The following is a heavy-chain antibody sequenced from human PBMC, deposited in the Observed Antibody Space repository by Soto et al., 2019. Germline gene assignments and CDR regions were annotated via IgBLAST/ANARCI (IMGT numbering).Heavy chain of an antibody. Sequence: ASVKVSCKASGYTFTSYYMHWVRQAPVQGLEGMGIINPSGGSTSYAQKFQGRVTMTRDTSTSTVYMELSSLRSEDTAVYYCARDGGWGCTNGVCYPYNWFDPWGKGTLVTVSS. J-gene: IGHJ5*02. CDR3: ARDGGWGCTNGVCYPYNWFDP. CDR1: GYTFTSYY. D-gene: IGHD2-8*01. CDR2: INPSGGST. V-gene: IGHV1-46*01.